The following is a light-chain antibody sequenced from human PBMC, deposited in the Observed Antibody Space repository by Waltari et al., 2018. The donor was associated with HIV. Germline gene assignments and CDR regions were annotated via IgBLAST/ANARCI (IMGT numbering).Light chain of an antibody. Sequence: QSVLTQPPSVSGAPGQRVTISCTGCSSNIGAGYDVHWYQQLPGTAPKLLIYINNNRPSGVPDRFSGSKSGTSASLAITGLQAEDEADYYCQSYDSSLSGSTVIFGGGTKLTVL. CDR2: INN. V-gene: IGLV1-40*01. J-gene: IGLJ2*01. CDR1: SSNIGAGYD. CDR3: QSYDSSLSGSTVI.